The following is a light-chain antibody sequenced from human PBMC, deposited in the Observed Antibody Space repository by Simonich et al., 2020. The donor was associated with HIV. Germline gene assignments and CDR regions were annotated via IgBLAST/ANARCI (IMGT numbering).Light chain of an antibody. J-gene: IGLJ3*02. CDR2: NVT. CDR1: SSDFGSYNY. V-gene: IGLV2-14*03. CDR3: SSYTSSSTWV. Sequence: QSALTQPVSVSGSPGQSITISCIGTSSDFGSYNYVSWYQHHPGKAPKLMIFNVTERPSGASIRFSGSKSGNTASLTISGLQAEDEADFYCSSYTSSSTWVFGGGTKVTVL.